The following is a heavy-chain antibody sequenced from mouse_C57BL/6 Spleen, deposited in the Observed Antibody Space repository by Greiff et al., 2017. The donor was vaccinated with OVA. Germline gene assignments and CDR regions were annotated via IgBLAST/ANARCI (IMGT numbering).Heavy chain of an antibody. CDR3: ARSTGFAY. CDR1: GFTFSDYG. CDR2: ISSGSSTI. Sequence: EVQVVESGGGLVKPGGSLKLSCAASGFTFSDYGMHWVRQAPEKGLEWVAYISSGSSTIYYADTVKGRFTIYRDNAKNTLFLQMTSLRSEDTAMYYCARSTGFAYWGQGTLVTVSA. D-gene: IGHD1-1*01. V-gene: IGHV5-17*01. J-gene: IGHJ3*01.